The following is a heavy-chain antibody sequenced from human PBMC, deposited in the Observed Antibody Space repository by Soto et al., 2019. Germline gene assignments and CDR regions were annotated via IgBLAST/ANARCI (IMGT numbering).Heavy chain of an antibody. CDR3: AKVRGRLEPTNYFDY. CDR2: ISGSGGST. J-gene: IGHJ4*02. V-gene: IGHV3-23*01. D-gene: IGHD1-1*01. Sequence: GGSLRLSCAASGLTFSSYAMSWVRQAPGKWLEWVSAISGSGGSTYYADSVKGRFTISRDNSKNTLYLQMNSLRAEDTAVYYCAKVRGRLEPTNYFDYWGQGXLVTVYS. CDR1: GLTFSSYA.